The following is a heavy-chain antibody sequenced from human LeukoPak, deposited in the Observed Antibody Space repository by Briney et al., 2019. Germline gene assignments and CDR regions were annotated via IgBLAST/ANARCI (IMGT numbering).Heavy chain of an antibody. CDR3: VREYSRSVVAGSRPDL. J-gene: IGHJ4*02. CDR1: GGSLSSSSYH. Sequence: PSETLALTCTVSGGSLSSSSYHWGWIRQSPGKGLEWIGSMYYRGTTYENSSLKSRLTLSIDTSKNQFSLKLTSVTAADTGVYYCVREYSRSVVAGSRPDLWGQGLLVTVSS. CDR2: MYYRGTT. D-gene: IGHD2-21*01. V-gene: IGHV4-39*02.